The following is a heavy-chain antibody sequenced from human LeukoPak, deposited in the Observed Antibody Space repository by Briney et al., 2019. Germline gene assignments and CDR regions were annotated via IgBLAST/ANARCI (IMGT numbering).Heavy chain of an antibody. CDR1: GFTFSSYS. Sequence: PEGSLRLSCAASGFTFSSYSMNWVRQAPGKGLEWVSSISSSSSYIYYADSVKGRFTISRDNAKNSLYLQMNSLRAEDTAVYYCARIPSGYDYDFEFDYWGQGTLVTVSS. V-gene: IGHV3-21*01. CDR3: ARIPSGYDYDFEFDY. CDR2: ISSSSSYI. J-gene: IGHJ4*02. D-gene: IGHD5-12*01.